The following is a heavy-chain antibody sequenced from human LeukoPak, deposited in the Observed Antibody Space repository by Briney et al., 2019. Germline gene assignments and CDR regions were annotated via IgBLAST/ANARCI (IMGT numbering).Heavy chain of an antibody. Sequence: PGKSLRLSCAASGFTFSSYGMHWVRQAPGKGLEWVAVIWYDGRNKHYADSVKGRFTISRDNVQNSLYLQMNSLRAEDTAMYYCARDRGYFDNWGQGTLVTVSS. V-gene: IGHV3-33*01. J-gene: IGHJ4*02. CDR1: GFTFSSYG. CDR2: IWYDGRNK. CDR3: ARDRGYFDN.